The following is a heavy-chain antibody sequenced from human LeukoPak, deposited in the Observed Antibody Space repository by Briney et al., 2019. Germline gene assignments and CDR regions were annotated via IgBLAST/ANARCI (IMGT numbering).Heavy chain of an antibody. Sequence: PGGSLRLSCAASGFTFSSYAMSWVRQAPGQGLEWVSAISGSGGSTYYADSVKGRFTISRDNSKNTLYLQMNSLRAEDTAVYYCAKGTSDSGSYGTFDYWGQGTLVTVSS. CDR3: AKGTSDSGSYGTFDY. CDR2: ISGSGGST. J-gene: IGHJ4*02. V-gene: IGHV3-23*01. CDR1: GFTFSSYA. D-gene: IGHD1-26*01.